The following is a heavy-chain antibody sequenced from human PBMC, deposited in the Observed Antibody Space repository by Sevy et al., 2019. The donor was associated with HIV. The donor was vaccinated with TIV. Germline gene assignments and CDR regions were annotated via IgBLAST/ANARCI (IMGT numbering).Heavy chain of an antibody. D-gene: IGHD2-8*01. CDR2: FSFGCGRI. J-gene: IGHJ4*02. CDR3: AREGCTQPHDY. V-gene: IGHV3-23*01. CDR1: GFTFAKYS. Sequence: LSLTCAASGFTFAKYSMSWARQAPGKGLEWVSTFSFGCGRINYADSVKGRFTISRDDSKNTLFLQMNSLRAEDTATYFCAREGCTQPHDYWGQGTLVTVSS.